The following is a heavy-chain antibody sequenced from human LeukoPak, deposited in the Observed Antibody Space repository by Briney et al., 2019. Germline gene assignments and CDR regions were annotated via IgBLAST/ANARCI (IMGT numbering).Heavy chain of an antibody. CDR1: GFTFSNYA. CDR3: ARDPPAVAGTFLDY. V-gene: IGHV3-30*04. Sequence: GGSLSLLCAASGFTFSNYALQWVRQAPGKGLEWVAVISYDGSNKDYADSVKGRFTISRDKSKNTLYLQMNSLRAEDTAVYYCARDPPAVAGTFLDYWGQGTLVTVSS. CDR2: ISYDGSNK. D-gene: IGHD6-19*01. J-gene: IGHJ4*02.